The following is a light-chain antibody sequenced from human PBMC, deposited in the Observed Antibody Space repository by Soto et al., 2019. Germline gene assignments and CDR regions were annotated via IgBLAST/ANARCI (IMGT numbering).Light chain of an antibody. Sequence: DIQMTQSPSSLSASVGDIVATTWHASQDISNYLNWYQHKPGKAPKVLINGASRLHTGVPSRFSGSGSGTDFTLTISSLQPEDFATYFCQQKYRLPRTFGQGTKVDIK. CDR3: QQKYRLPRT. V-gene: IGKV1-39*01. CDR1: QDISNY. CDR2: GAS. J-gene: IGKJ1*01.